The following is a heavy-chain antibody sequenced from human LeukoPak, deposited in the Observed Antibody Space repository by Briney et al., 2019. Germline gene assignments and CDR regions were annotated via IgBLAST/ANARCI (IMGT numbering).Heavy chain of an antibody. Sequence: SETLSLTCTVSGGSISSSSNYWGWLRQSPGKGLEWFGRIYYSGTTYYSPSLKSRVTMSVDTSNNQFSLKLSSVTAADTAVYYCARGFYDVLTGHPKNFDYWGQGTLVTVSS. J-gene: IGHJ4*02. D-gene: IGHD3-9*01. CDR3: ARGFYDVLTGHPKNFDY. V-gene: IGHV4-39*01. CDR1: GGSISSSSNY. CDR2: IYYSGTT.